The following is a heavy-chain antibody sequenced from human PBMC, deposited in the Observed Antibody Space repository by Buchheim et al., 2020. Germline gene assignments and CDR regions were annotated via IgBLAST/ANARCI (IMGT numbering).Heavy chain of an antibody. D-gene: IGHD3-9*01. CDR2: INPSGGST. CDR3: ARDPYYDILTGYYQEGYYYGMDV. Sequence: QVQLVQSGAEVKKPGASVKVSCKASGYTFTSYYMHWERQAPGQGLEWMGIINPSGGSTSYAQKFQGRVTMTRDTSTSTVYMELSSLRSEDTAVYYCARDPYYDILTGYYQEGYYYGMDVWGQGTT. V-gene: IGHV1-46*01. J-gene: IGHJ6*02. CDR1: GYTFTSYY.